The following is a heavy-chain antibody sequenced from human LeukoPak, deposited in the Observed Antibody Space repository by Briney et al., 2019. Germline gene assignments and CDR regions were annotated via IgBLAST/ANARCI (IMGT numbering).Heavy chain of an antibody. J-gene: IGHJ3*02. CDR3: ARGPYSSSWYMLRAFDI. V-gene: IGHV4-34*01. Sequence: SETLSLTCAVYGGSFSGYYWSWIRQPPGKGLEWIGEINHSGSTNYNPSLKSRVTISVDTSKNQFSLKLSSVTAADTAVYYCARGPYSSSWYMLRAFDIWGQGTMVTVSS. CDR1: GGSFSGYY. D-gene: IGHD6-13*01. CDR2: INHSGST.